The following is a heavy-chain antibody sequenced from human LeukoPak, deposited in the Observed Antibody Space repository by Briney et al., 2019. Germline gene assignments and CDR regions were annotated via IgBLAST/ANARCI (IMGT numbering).Heavy chain of an antibody. CDR3: AKDSDVLRFLEWLPYDY. D-gene: IGHD3-3*01. J-gene: IGHJ4*02. Sequence: GGSLRLSCAASEFTFSSYAMSWVRQAPGKGLEWVSAISGSGGSTYYADSVKGRFTISRDNSKNTLYLQMNSLRAEDTAVYYCAKDSDVLRFLEWLPYDYWGQGTLVTVSS. CDR1: EFTFSSYA. V-gene: IGHV3-23*01. CDR2: ISGSGGST.